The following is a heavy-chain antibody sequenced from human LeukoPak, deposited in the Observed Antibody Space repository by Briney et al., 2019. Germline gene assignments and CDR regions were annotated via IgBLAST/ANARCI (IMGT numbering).Heavy chain of an antibody. CDR2: IKEDGSDK. Sequence: GGSLRLSCAASGFTFNNYWMSWVRQAPGKGLKWVASIKEDGSDKYYVDSVKGRFTISRDSAKNSLFLQMNSLRAEDTAVYYCAKDLLAATIDYYFDYWGQGTLVTVSS. D-gene: IGHD5-12*01. CDR3: AKDLLAATIDYYFDY. CDR1: GFTFNNYW. J-gene: IGHJ4*02. V-gene: IGHV3-7*05.